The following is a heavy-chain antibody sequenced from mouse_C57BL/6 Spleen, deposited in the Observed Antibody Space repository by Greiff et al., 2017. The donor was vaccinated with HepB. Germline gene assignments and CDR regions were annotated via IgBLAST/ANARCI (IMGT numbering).Heavy chain of an antibody. CDR2: IYPGDGDT. V-gene: IGHV1-82*01. D-gene: IGHD1-1*01. CDR1: GYAFSSSW. Sequence: VKLQESGPELVKPGASVKISCKASGYAFSSSWMNWVKQRPGKGLEWIGRIYPGDGDTNYNGKFKGKATLTADKSSSTAYMQLSSLTSEDSAVYFCAREDYYGSSYETGYFDYWGQGTTLTVSS. CDR3: AREDYYGSSYETGYFDY. J-gene: IGHJ2*01.